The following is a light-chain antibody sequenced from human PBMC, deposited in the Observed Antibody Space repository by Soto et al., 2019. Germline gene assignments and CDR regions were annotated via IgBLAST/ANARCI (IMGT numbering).Light chain of an antibody. CDR1: SSDVGDCNS. V-gene: IGLV2-11*01. CDR3: CSYAGSYPFYV. Sequence: QSALTPPRSVPGTPGQSVMISCPRTSSDVGDCNSVSWYQHQPGKAPNLMMYDVSKRPSWVSDRFSGSKSGNTTSLTISGLQAEDEADYYCCSYAGSYPFYVFGTGTKV. J-gene: IGLJ1*01. CDR2: DVS.